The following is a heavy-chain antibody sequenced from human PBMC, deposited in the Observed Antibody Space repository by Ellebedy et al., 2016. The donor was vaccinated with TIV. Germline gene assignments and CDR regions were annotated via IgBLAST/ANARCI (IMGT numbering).Heavy chain of an antibody. D-gene: IGHD6-6*01. CDR3: ARHTGLRIAARPPDY. Sequence: GESLKISXKGSGYSFTSYWIGWVRQMPGKGLEWMGIIYPGDSDTRYSPSFQGQVTISADKSISTAYLQWSSLKASDTAMYYCARHTGLRIAARPPDYWGQGTLVTVSS. CDR1: GYSFTSYW. V-gene: IGHV5-51*01. CDR2: IYPGDSDT. J-gene: IGHJ4*02.